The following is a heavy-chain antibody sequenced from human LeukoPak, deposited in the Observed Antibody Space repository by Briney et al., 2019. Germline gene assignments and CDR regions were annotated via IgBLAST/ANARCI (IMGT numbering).Heavy chain of an antibody. Sequence: GGSLRLSCAPSGFTFSSYSMNWVRQAPGKGLEWVSSISSSSTYIYYTDSVKGRFTISRDNAKNSLYLQMNSLRAEDTAVYYCARVPGVYFDYWGQGTLVTVSS. J-gene: IGHJ4*02. CDR3: ARVPGVYFDY. CDR1: GFTFSSYS. V-gene: IGHV3-21*06. CDR2: ISSSSTYI.